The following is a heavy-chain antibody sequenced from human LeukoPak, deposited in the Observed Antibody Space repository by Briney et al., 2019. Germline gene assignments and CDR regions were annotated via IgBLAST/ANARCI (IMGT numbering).Heavy chain of an antibody. J-gene: IGHJ2*01. V-gene: IGHV1-69*04. CDR1: GGTFSSYA. CDR3: ARMNDYGDYPPDL. Sequence: SVKVSCKASGGTFSSYAISWVRQAPGQGLEWMGRIIPILGIANYAQKFQGRVTITADKSTSTAYMELSSLRSEDTAVYYCARMNDYGDYPPDLWGRGTLVTVSS. D-gene: IGHD4-17*01. CDR2: IIPILGIA.